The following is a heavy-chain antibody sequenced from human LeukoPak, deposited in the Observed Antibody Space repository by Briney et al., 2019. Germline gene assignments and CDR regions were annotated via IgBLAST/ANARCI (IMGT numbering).Heavy chain of an antibody. CDR1: GGSISSYY. CDR2: IYYSGST. D-gene: IGHD2-21*02. CDR3: ARRSPVTASIDY. Sequence: SETLSLTCTASGGSISSYYWSWIRQPPGKGLEWIGYIYYSGSTNYNPSLKSRVTISVDTSKNHFSLKLSSVTAADTAVYYCARRSPVTASIDYWGQGTLVIVSS. J-gene: IGHJ4*02. V-gene: IGHV4-59*08.